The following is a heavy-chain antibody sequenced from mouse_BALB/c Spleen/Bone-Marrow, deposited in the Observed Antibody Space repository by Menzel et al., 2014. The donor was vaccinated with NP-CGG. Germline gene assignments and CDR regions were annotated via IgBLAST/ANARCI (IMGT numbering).Heavy chain of an antibody. CDR3: ARDMGGLLFDY. CDR1: GFTFXDYY. D-gene: IGHD1-1*01. J-gene: IGHJ2*01. CDR2: IRNKAYGYTT. V-gene: IGHV7-3*02. Sequence: EVKVVDSGGGLVQPGGSLRLSCATSGFTFXDYYMNWVRQPPGKALEWLAFIRNKAYGYTTEYSASVKGRFTISRDNSQNILYLQMNTLRAEDSATHYCARDMGGLLFDYWGQGTTLSVSS.